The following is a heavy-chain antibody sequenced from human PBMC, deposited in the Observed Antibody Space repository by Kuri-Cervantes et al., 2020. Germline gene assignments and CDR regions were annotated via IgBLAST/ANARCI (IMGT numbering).Heavy chain of an antibody. D-gene: IGHD5-24*01. Sequence: SGVTQAIPTGILTLTWPVSGFSLSNARMGVSWIRQPPGKVLEWLARIFSSDEKSYSTSLHTRLTISKDTSKSQVFLTMTNVDPMDTATYYCAHKGERDAYNYAFVYWGQGTLVTVSS. V-gene: IGHV2-26*01. CDR3: AHKGERDAYNYAFVY. CDR2: IFSSDEK. J-gene: IGHJ4*02. CDR1: GFSLSNARMG.